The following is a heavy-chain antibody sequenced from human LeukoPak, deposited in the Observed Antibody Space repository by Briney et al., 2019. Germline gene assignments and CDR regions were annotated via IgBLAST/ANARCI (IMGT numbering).Heavy chain of an antibody. V-gene: IGHV4-34*01. J-gene: IGHJ4*02. Sequence: SETLSLTCAVYGGSFSGYYWSWIRQPPWKGLEWIGEINHSGSTNYNPSLKSRVTISVDTSKNQFSLKLSSVTAADTAVYYCARHSRSVDYGSGSYTWDYWGQGTLVTVSS. CDR2: INHSGST. D-gene: IGHD3-10*01. CDR3: ARHSRSVDYGSGSYTWDY. CDR1: GGSFSGYY.